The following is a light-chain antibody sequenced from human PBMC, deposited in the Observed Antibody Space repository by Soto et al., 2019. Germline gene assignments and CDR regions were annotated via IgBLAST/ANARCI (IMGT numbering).Light chain of an antibody. CDR2: AAS. V-gene: IGKV1-39*01. CDR1: QFISSS. Sequence: DLQMTQSPSSLSASVGDRVTITCRASQFISSSLNWYQQKPGKAPNLLIYAASSLQSGVPSRFSGSGSGTDFTLTINSPQPEDCATYYCQQSYSAPYTFGQGTNLEIK. CDR3: QQSYSAPYT. J-gene: IGKJ2*01.